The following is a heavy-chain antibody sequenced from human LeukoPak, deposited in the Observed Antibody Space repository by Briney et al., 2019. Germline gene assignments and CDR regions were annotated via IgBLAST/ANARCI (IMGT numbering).Heavy chain of an antibody. V-gene: IGHV3-48*02. Sequence: PGGSLRLSCAASGFTFSSYSMNWVRQAPGKGLEWVSYINSGSGTISYADYVKGRFTISRDNAKNSLYLQMNSLRDEDTAVYYCAGDRSWGFDHWGQGTLVTVSS. J-gene: IGHJ4*02. CDR1: GFTFSSYS. CDR2: INSGSGTI. D-gene: IGHD6-13*01. CDR3: AGDRSWGFDH.